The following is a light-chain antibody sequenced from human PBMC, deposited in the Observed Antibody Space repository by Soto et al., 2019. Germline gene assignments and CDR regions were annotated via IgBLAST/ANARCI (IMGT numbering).Light chain of an antibody. J-gene: IGKJ5*01. V-gene: IGKV3-15*01. CDR2: GAS. CDR3: QQYNNWPPLT. Sequence: IVMTQSPATLSVSPGERATLSCRASQSVSSNLAWYQQKPGQAPRLLIYGASTRATCIPARFSGSGSGTEFTLTISSLQSEDFAVYYCQQYNNWPPLTFGQGTRLEIK. CDR1: QSVSSN.